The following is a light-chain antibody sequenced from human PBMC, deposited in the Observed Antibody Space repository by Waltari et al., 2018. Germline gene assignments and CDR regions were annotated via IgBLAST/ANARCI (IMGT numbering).Light chain of an antibody. CDR3: QQYNSVPRT. Sequence: DIQMTQSPPSLSASVGDRVTITCRASQVIRDSLAWYQQKPGKAPKLLLYAASKLESGVPSRFSGGGSGTDYTLTITSLQTEDFATYFCQQYNSVPRTFGQGTKVEIK. V-gene: IGKV1-NL1*01. CDR1: QVIRDS. CDR2: AAS. J-gene: IGKJ1*01.